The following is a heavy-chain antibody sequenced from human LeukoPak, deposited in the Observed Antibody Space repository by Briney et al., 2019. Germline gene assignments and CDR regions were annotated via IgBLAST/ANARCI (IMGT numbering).Heavy chain of an antibody. V-gene: IGHV3-23*01. CDR3: ARGGSYLSAFDI. Sequence: PGGSLRLSCAASGFSFSSYGMSWVRQAPGKGLERVSAISGSGGSTYYADSMKGRFTISGDNSKNTLYLQMNSLRAEDTAVYYCARGGSYLSAFDIWGQGTMVTVSS. J-gene: IGHJ3*02. CDR1: GFSFSSYG. CDR2: ISGSGGST. D-gene: IGHD1-26*01.